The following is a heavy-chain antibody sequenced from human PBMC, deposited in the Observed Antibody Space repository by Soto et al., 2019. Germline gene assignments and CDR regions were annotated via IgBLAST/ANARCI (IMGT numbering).Heavy chain of an antibody. CDR2: ISPYNGKT. CDR1: GYTFISYG. CDR3: ARARFSTSWLGLLGTGAHGVEIDF. J-gene: IGHJ4*02. Sequence: QVQLVQSGAEVKKTGASVEVSCKASGYTFISYGISWVRQAPGQGLEWMGWISPYNGKTNYAQTFQGRDTMTTDRSTSTAYMELRSLRSDDTAVYYCARARFSTSWLGLLGTGAHGVEIDFWGQGTLVTVSS. D-gene: IGHD6-13*01. V-gene: IGHV1-18*01.